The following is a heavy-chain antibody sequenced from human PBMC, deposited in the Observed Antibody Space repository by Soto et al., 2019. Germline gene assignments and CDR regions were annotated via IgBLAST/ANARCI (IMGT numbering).Heavy chain of an antibody. V-gene: IGHV4-38-2*01. J-gene: IGHJ4*02. CDR2: VYHSGST. CDR3: ARAHISSEGYYFDY. Sequence: PSETLSLTCAVSGYSISSGYYWGWIRQPPGKGLEWIGSVYHSGSTYYNPSLKSRVTISVNTSKNQFSLKLSSVTAADTAVYYCARAHISSEGYYFDYWGQGTLVTVSS. D-gene: IGHD6-6*01. CDR1: GYSISSGYY.